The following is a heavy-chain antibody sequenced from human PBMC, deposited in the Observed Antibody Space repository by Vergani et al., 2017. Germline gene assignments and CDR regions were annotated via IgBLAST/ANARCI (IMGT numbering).Heavy chain of an antibody. Sequence: EVQLVESGGGLVQPGGSLRLSCAASGFTFSSYEMNWVRQAPGKGLEWVSYISSSGSTIYYADSVKGRFTISRDNAKNSLYLQMNSLRAEDTAVYYCAANYYESSGRKGAFDIWGQGTMVTVSS. V-gene: IGHV3-48*03. D-gene: IGHD3-22*01. CDR1: GFTFSSYE. J-gene: IGHJ3*02. CDR3: AANYYESSGRKGAFDI. CDR2: ISSSGSTI.